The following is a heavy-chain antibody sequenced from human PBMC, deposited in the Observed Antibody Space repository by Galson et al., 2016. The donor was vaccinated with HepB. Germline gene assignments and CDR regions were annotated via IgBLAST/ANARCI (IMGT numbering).Heavy chain of an antibody. V-gene: IGHV3-73*01. CDR2: IRSKANTYAT. CDR3: ARDPRSYCTTGRCDVVGFYFDF. Sequence: SLRLSCAASGFTFSDSAMHWVRQASGKGLEWVGRIRSKANTYATAYAASVKGRFTISRDDSKNTAYLQMNSLRVEDTAVYFCARDPRSYCTTGRCDVVGFYFDFWGQVTLVTVSS. J-gene: IGHJ4*02. CDR1: GFTFSDSA. D-gene: IGHD2-8*01.